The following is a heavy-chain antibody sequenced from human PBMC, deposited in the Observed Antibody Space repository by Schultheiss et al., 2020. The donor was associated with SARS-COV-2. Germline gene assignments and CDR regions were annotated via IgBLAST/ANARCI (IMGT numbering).Heavy chain of an antibody. CDR3: ARGRTNLVVPAAMAYYYYGMDV. CDR2: IYHSGST. V-gene: IGHV4-4*02. CDR1: GGSISSSNW. J-gene: IGHJ6*02. D-gene: IGHD2-2*01. Sequence: SETLSLTCAVPGGSISSSNWWSWVRQPPGKGLEWIGEIYHSGSTNYNPSLKSRVTISVDTSKNQFSLKLSSATAADTAVYYCARGRTNLVVPAAMAYYYYGMDVWGQGTTVTVSS.